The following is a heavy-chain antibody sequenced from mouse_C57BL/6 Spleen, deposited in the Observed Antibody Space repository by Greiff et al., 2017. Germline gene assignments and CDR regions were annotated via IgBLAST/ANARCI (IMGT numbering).Heavy chain of an antibody. D-gene: IGHD2-4*01. Sequence: QVQLQQPGAELVKPGASVKLSCKASGYTFTSYWMHWVKQRPGRGLEWIGRIDPNSGGTKYNEKFKSKATLTVDKPSSTAYMQLSIPPSEDSAVYYCARELYYDYDWFAYWGQGTLVTVSA. CDR3: ARELYYDYDWFAY. J-gene: IGHJ3*01. V-gene: IGHV1-72*01. CDR1: GYTFTSYW. CDR2: IDPNSGGT.